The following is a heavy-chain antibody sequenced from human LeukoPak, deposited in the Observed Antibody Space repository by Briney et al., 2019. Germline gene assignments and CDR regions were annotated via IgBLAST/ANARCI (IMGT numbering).Heavy chain of an antibody. CDR3: AKMPSTEVYYFYYMDV. V-gene: IGHV3-23*01. D-gene: IGHD1-14*01. J-gene: IGHJ6*03. Sequence: PGGSLRLSCAASGLTFSNLAMNWVRHAPGKGLEWVSSISNNGVTTYYADSVKGRFTISRDNSKSTLYLHMDSLRTEDTAVYYCAKMPSTEVYYFYYMDVWGKGTTVIVSS. CDR2: ISNNGVTT. CDR1: GLTFSNLA.